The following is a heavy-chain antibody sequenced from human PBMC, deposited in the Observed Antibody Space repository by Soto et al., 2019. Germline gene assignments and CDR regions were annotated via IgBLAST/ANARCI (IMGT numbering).Heavy chain of an antibody. J-gene: IGHJ4*02. D-gene: IGHD5-18*01. CDR2: IDPSDSYT. Sequence: GESLKISCKGSGYSFTSYWISWVRQMPGKGLEWMGRIDPSDSYTNYSPSFQGHVTISADKSISTAYLQWSSLKASDTAMYYCARSSFTWIQLWPFDYWGQGPLVPVSS. V-gene: IGHV5-10-1*01. CDR3: ARSSFTWIQLWPFDY. CDR1: GYSFTSYW.